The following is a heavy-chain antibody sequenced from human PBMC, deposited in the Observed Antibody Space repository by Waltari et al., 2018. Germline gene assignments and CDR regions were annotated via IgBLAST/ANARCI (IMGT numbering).Heavy chain of an antibody. Sequence: QVQLVESGGGVVQPGRSLRLSCAASGFTFSSYAMHWVRQAPGKGLEGVAVISYDGSNKYYADSVKGRFTISRDNSKNTLYLQMNSLRAEDTAVYYCAREGINALFDYWGQGTLVTVSS. CDR2: ISYDGSNK. CDR3: AREGINALFDY. V-gene: IGHV3-30-3*01. J-gene: IGHJ4*02. CDR1: GFTFSSYA.